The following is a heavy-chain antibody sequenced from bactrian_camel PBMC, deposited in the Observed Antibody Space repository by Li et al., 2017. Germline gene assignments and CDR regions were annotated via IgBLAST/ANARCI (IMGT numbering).Heavy chain of an antibody. CDR3: STPPYGENYWVDFGY. J-gene: IGHJ6*01. D-gene: IGHD3*01. Sequence: DVQLVESGGGSVQPGGSLRLSCVTSGFTFSSYIMTWIRQAPGKGIEWVSSILTHAGTTFYADSVKGRFTISRDNAANTVYLQMNSLKSEDTALYYCSTPPYGENYWVDFGYWGQGTQVTVS. CDR1: GFTFSSYI. CDR2: ILTHAGTT. V-gene: IGHV3S35*01.